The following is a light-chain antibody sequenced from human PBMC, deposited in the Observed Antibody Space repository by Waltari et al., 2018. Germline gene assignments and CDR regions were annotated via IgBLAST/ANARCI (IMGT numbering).Light chain of an antibody. CDR3: QSYDSSNVV. CDR1: SGSIASNY. V-gene: IGLV6-57*01. CDR2: EDN. J-gene: IGLJ2*01. Sequence: NFMLTQPHSVSESPGKTVTISCTRSSGSIASNYVQWYQQRPGSSPTTVIHEDNQRPSVVPDRFSGSIDSSSNSASLTISGLKTEDEADYYCQSYDSSNVVFGGGTKLTVL.